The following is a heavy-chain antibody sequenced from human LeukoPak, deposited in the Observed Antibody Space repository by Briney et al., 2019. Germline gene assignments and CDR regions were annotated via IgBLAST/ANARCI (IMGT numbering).Heavy chain of an antibody. D-gene: IGHD3-9*01. J-gene: IGHJ4*02. Sequence: GGSLRLSCAASGFTFSSFAMIWVRQPPGKGLEWVSSIFPTSREIHYADSVRGRFTISRDNAKNSLYLQMNSLRAEDTAVYYCAAHYDILTGYYSPHRAFDYWGQGTLVTVSS. V-gene: IGHV3-21*01. CDR1: GFTFSSFA. CDR2: IFPTSREI. CDR3: AAHYDILTGYYSPHRAFDY.